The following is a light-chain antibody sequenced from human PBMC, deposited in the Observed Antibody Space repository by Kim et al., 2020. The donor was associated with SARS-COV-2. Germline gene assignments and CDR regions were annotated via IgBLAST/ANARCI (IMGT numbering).Light chain of an antibody. V-gene: IGKV3-20*01. Sequence: SPEQRATLSCTASQSVYNNQLASYQQKPGEAPSLLIYGASTRATGIPERCSGSGSGTDFTLAISRLEPEDFAVYYCQQYGNTRATFGQGTRLEIK. CDR1: QSVYNNQ. J-gene: IGKJ5*01. CDR2: GAS. CDR3: QQYGNTRAT.